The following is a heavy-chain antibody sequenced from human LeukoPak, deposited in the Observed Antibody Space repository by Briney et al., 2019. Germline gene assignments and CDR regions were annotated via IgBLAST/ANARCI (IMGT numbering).Heavy chain of an antibody. D-gene: IGHD2-21*02. CDR3: ASPRRVVTTIRDYYYMDV. Sequence: SVKVSCKASGGTFSSYAISWVRQAPGQGLEWMGGIIPIFGTANYAQKFQGRVTIIADESTSTAYMELSSLRSEDTAVYYCASPRRVVTTIRDYYYMDVWGKGTTVTVSS. CDR1: GGTFSSYA. CDR2: IIPIFGTA. V-gene: IGHV1-69*13. J-gene: IGHJ6*03.